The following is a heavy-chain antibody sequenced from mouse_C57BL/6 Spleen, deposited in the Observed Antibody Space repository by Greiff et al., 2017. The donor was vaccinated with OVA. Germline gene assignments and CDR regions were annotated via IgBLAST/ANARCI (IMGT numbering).Heavy chain of an antibody. Sequence: QVQLKESGAELARPGASVKLSCKASGYTFTSYGISWVKQRTGQGLEWIGEIYPRSGNTYYNEKFKGKATLTADKSSSTAYMELRSLTSEDSAVYFCARRGWDVSYWYFDVWGTGTTVTVSS. CDR1: GYTFTSYG. V-gene: IGHV1-81*01. CDR2: IYPRSGNT. D-gene: IGHD4-1*01. J-gene: IGHJ1*03. CDR3: ARRGWDVSYWYFDV.